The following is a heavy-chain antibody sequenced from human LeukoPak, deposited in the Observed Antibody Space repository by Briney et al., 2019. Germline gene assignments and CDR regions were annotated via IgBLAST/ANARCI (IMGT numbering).Heavy chain of an antibody. CDR3: EKAKYYETHPPDY. Sequence: GGSLRLSCAASGFSFSSYSMNWVRQAPGKGLEWVSAISGSGGRTYYADSVKGRFTISRDNSKNTLYLQMNSLRAEDTAVYYCEKAKYYETHPPDYWGQGTLVTVSS. J-gene: IGHJ4*02. CDR1: GFSFSSYS. D-gene: IGHD3-16*01. V-gene: IGHV3-23*01. CDR2: ISGSGGRT.